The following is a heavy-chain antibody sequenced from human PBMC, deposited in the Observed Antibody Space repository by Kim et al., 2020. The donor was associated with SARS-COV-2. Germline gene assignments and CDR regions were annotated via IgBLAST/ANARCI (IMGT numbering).Heavy chain of an antibody. Sequence: GGSLRLSCAASGFTFSDYYMSWIRQAPGKGLEWVSYISGGGTTIYYADSVKGRFTISRDNSKNTLYLQMNSLRAEDTAVYYCARRAALVLRAAIYSGYY. CDR1: GFTFSDYY. D-gene: IGHD2-2*02. J-gene: IGHJ6*01. CDR3: ARRAALVLRAAIYSGYY. V-gene: IGHV3-11*01. CDR2: ISGGGTTI.